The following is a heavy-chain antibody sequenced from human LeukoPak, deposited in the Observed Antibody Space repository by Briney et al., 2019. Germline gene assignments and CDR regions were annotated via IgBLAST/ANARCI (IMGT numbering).Heavy chain of an antibody. CDR2: ISAYTGDT. V-gene: IGHV1-18*01. D-gene: IGHD6-6*01. CDR3: ARILTLCSSTLDY. J-gene: IGHJ4*02. CDR1: GYPFSSYG. Sequence: ASVKVSCKASGYPFSSYGVSWVRQAPGQGLEWMGWISAYTGDTNYAPKLQGRVTMTTDTSTSTAYMELRSMRSDDTAVYYCARILTLCSSTLDYWGQGTLVTVSS.